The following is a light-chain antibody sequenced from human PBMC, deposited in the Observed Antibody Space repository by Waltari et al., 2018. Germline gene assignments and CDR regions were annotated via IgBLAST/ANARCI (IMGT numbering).Light chain of an antibody. CDR1: RSLFYSSNNKKY. CDR2: WAS. V-gene: IGKV4-1*01. Sequence: DIVMTQSPDSLAVSLGVSATIHCKPSRSLFYSSNNKKYLAWYQQKPGQAPRLLFYWASTRESGVPDRFSARESGTDVSLTISSLQAEDVAVYYCQQYYNSPYTFGPGTKVDIK. CDR3: QQYYNSPYT. J-gene: IGKJ3*01.